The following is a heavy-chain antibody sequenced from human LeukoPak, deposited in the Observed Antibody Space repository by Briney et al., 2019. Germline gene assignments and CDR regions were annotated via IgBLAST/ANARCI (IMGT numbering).Heavy chain of an antibody. CDR2: ISIGGSTI. D-gene: IGHD4-23*01. Sequence: GGSLRLSCAASGFTFSDYEMNWVRQAPGKGLEWVSYISIGGSTIYYADSVKGRFTISRDNAKNSLYLQMNSLRAEDTAVYYCASTVANDYWGQGTLVTVS. V-gene: IGHV3-48*03. CDR3: ASTVANDY. J-gene: IGHJ4*02. CDR1: GFTFSDYE.